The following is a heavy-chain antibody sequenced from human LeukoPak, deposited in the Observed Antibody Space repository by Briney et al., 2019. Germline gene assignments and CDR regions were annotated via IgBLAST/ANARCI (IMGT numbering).Heavy chain of an antibody. J-gene: IGHJ4*02. D-gene: IGHD3-10*02. CDR3: AREGYYYVKDFDY. Sequence: GGSLRLSCAASGLTFSGYEMRGVRQAPGGGVEGVSYISSSGSTIYYADSVKGRFTISRDDAKNSLYLQMNSLRAEDTAVYYCAREGYYYVKDFDYWGQGTLVTVSS. CDR1: GLTFSGYE. CDR2: ISSSGSTI. V-gene: IGHV3-48*03.